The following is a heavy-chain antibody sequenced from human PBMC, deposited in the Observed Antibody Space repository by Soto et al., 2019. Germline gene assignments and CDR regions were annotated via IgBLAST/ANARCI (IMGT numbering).Heavy chain of an antibody. CDR3: ARVGEIEMSTTFFDY. CDR2: MSAYNGNT. D-gene: IGHD1-1*01. V-gene: IGHV1-18*01. CDR1: GYTFTSYG. J-gene: IGHJ4*02. Sequence: QVQLVQSGAEVKKPGASVKVSCKASGYTFTSYGISWVRQAPGQGLEWMGWMSAYNGNTNYAQKVQGRVTMTTDTSTSTAYMELRSLRSDDTAVYYCARVGEIEMSTTFFDYWGQGTLVTVSS.